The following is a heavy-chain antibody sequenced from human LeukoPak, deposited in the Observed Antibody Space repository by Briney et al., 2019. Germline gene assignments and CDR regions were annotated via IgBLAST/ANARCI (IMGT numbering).Heavy chain of an antibody. D-gene: IGHD5-24*01. CDR1: GFGFSSYG. V-gene: IGHV3-23*01. Sequence: GRSLRLSCAASGFGFSSYGMHWVRQAPGKGLDWVSTISNGGGSTAYADSVKGRFTISRDNSKNTLFLQMNSLRAEDTAVYYCVKSAGKDGYRDLFDLWGQGTLVTVSS. CDR3: VKSAGKDGYRDLFDL. J-gene: IGHJ3*01. CDR2: ISNGGGST.